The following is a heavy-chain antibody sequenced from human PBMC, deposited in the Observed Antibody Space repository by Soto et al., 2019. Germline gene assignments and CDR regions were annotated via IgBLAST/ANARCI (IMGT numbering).Heavy chain of an antibody. CDR3: AKSRSSGCYGWFDP. J-gene: IGHJ5*02. Sequence: SGPTLVNRTHTLTLTCIFSGVSLRTSGGGVGWIRQPPGKALEWLGFIYWNDDKRYSPSLKSRLTITKDTSKNQVVLTMTNMDPVYKATYYCAKSRSSGCYGWFDPCGQGTLVTVSS. V-gene: IGHV2-5*01. D-gene: IGHD6-19*01. CDR1: GVSLRTSGGG. CDR2: IYWNDDK.